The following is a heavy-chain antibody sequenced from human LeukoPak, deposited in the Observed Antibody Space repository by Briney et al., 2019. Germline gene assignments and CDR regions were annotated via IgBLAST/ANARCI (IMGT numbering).Heavy chain of an antibody. J-gene: IGHJ6*02. V-gene: IGHV4-30-4*01. CDR2: ISYSGST. D-gene: IGHD5-18*01. CDR1: GDSSSSGDYY. Sequence: PSETLSLTYTVSGDSSSSGDYYWSWIRQPPGKVLEWIGYISYSGSTHYNPSLRGRVTISGDTSRNQFSLQLSSVTAADTAVYFCARAPLDYGYDSYYYGMDLWGQGTTVTVSS. CDR3: ARAPLDYGYDSYYYGMDL.